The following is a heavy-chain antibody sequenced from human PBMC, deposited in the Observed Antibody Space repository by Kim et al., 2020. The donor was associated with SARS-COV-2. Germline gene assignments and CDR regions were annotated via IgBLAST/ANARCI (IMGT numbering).Heavy chain of an antibody. CDR1: GFTFSSYD. J-gene: IGHJ6*02. CDR2: IGTAGDT. D-gene: IGHD6-13*01. Sequence: GGSLRLSCAVSGFTFSSYDMHWVRQATGKGLEWVSAIGTAGDTYYPGSVKGRFTISRENAKNSLYLQMNSLRAGDTAVYYCARALYSSSWYDPLAHYYYYDGRDVWGQGTSVTVSS. CDR3: ARALYSSSWYDPLAHYYYYDGRDV. V-gene: IGHV3-13*01.